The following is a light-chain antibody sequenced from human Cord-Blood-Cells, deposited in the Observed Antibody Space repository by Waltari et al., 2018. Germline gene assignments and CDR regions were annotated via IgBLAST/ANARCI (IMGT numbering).Light chain of an antibody. J-gene: IGLJ3*02. CDR3: SSYTSSSTWV. CDR1: SSDVGGYNY. Sequence: QSPLTQPASVSGSPGQSITLSCTGTSSDVGGYNYVSWYQQHPGKAPKLMIYDDSNRPSGVSNRFSGSKSGNTASLTMSGLQAEDEDDYYCSSYTSSSTWVFGGGTKLTVL. CDR2: DDS. V-gene: IGLV2-14*03.